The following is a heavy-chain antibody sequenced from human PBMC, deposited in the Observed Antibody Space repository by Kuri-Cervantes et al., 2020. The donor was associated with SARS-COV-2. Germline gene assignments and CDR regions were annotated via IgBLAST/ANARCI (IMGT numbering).Heavy chain of an antibody. D-gene: IGHD6-19*01. Sequence: ASVTDSCKASGYTFTGYYMHWVRQAPGQGLEWMGWINPNSGGTNYAQKFQGRVTMTRDTSISTAYMELSRLRSDDTAVYYCARDQTSGWYDYWGQGTLVTVSS. CDR2: INPNSGGT. CDR1: GYTFTGYY. J-gene: IGHJ4*02. CDR3: ARDQTSGWYDY. V-gene: IGHV1-2*02.